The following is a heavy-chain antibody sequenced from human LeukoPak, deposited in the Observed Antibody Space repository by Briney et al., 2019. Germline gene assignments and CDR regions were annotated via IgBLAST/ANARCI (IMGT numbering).Heavy chain of an antibody. CDR2: ISSRGSYI. J-gene: IGHJ4*02. Sequence: GGSLRLSCAASGFTFSNYNINWVRQAPGKGLEWVSSISSRGSYIYYADSVKGRFAISADNAMNSLYLQMNSLRAEDTAVYYCARGGGYSYGLDYWGQGTLVTVSS. V-gene: IGHV3-21*01. CDR3: ARGGGYSYGLDY. D-gene: IGHD5-18*01. CDR1: GFTFSNYN.